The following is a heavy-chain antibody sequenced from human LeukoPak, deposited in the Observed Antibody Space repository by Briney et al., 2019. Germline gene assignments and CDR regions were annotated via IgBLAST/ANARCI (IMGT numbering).Heavy chain of an antibody. D-gene: IGHD6-6*01. CDR3: ARGFIAARFHYWYFDL. CDR2: IYYSGST. CDR1: SGSISNSDYS. J-gene: IGHJ2*01. V-gene: IGHV4-30-4*07. Sequence: SETLSLTCAVSSGSISNSDYSWNWIRQPPGKGLEWIGHIYYSGSTYYNPSLKSRITISIDTSKTQFSLKLSSVTAADTAVYYCARGFIAARFHYWYFDLWGRGALVTVSS.